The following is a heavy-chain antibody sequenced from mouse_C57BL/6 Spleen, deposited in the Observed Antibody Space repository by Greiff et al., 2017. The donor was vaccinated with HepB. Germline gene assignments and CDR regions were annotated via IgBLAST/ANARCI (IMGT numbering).Heavy chain of an antibody. CDR2: INPGSGGT. V-gene: IGHV1-54*02. Sequence: QVQLQQSGAELVRPGTSVKVSCKASGYAFTNYLIEWVKQRPGQGLEWIGVINPGSGGTNYNEKFKGKATITADTSSNTAYLQLSSLTSEDTAVYYCTTPFFAYWGQGTLVTVSA. CDR3: TTPFFAY. D-gene: IGHD5-5*01. J-gene: IGHJ3*01. CDR1: GYAFTNYL.